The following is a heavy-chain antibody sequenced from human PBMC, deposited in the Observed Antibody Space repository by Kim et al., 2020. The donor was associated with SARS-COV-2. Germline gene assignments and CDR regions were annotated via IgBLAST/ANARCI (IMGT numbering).Heavy chain of an antibody. V-gene: IGHV3-21*01. CDR1: GFTFSSYS. Sequence: GGSLRLSCAASGFTFSSYSMNWVRQAPGKGLEWVSSISSSSSYIYYADSVKGRFTISRDNAKNSLYLQMNSLRAEDTAVYYCARDGLAVYYDSSGYYIRTHFDYWGQGTLVTVSS. D-gene: IGHD3-22*01. CDR2: ISSSSSYI. J-gene: IGHJ4*02. CDR3: ARDGLAVYYDSSGYYIRTHFDY.